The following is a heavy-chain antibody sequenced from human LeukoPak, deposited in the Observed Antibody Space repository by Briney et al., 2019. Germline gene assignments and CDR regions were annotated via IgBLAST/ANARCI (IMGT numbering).Heavy chain of an antibody. CDR3: AKDEVLYDSSGYPDY. Sequence: GRSLRLSCAASGFTFSSYGMHWVRQAPGKGLEWVAVIWYDGSNKYYADSVKGRFTISRDNSKNTLYLQMNSLRAEDTAVYYCAKDEVLYDSSGYPDYWGQGTLVTVSS. D-gene: IGHD3-22*01. CDR1: GFTFSSYG. CDR2: IWYDGSNK. J-gene: IGHJ4*02. V-gene: IGHV3-33*06.